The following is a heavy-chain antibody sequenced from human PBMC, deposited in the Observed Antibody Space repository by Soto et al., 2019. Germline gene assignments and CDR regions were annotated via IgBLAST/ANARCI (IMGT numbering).Heavy chain of an antibody. CDR2: IYYSGST. Sequence: PSETLSLTCTVSGGSISSGDYYWSWIRQPPGKSLEWIGYIYYSGSTNYNPSLKSRVTISVDTSKNQFSLKLSSVTAADTAVYYCARHVGYCSGGSCPSDVFDIWGQGTMVTVSS. CDR3: ARHVGYCSGGSCPSDVFDI. CDR1: GGSISSGDYY. V-gene: IGHV4-61*08. J-gene: IGHJ3*02. D-gene: IGHD2-15*01.